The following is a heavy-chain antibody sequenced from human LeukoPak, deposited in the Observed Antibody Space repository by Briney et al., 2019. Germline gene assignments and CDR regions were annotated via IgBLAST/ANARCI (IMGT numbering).Heavy chain of an antibody. V-gene: IGHV6-1*01. CDR3: ARVMDYYDRDGYPPPAAADY. CDR1: GDSVSSNSAA. D-gene: IGHD3-22*01. Sequence: SQTLSLTCAISGDSVSSNSAAWNWIRQSPSRGLEWLGRTYYRSKWYNDYAVSVKSRITINPDTSKNQFTLKLNSVTAADTAVYHCARVMDYYDRDGYPPPAAADYWGQGTLVTVSS. J-gene: IGHJ4*02. CDR2: TYYRSKWYN.